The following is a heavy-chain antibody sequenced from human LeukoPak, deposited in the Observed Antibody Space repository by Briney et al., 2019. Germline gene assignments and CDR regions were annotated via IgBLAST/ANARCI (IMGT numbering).Heavy chain of an antibody. D-gene: IGHD2-15*01. V-gene: IGHV4-61*02. Sequence: SETLSLTCTVSGRSMSSGSYYWSWIRQPAGKGLERIGRIYTSGSTNYNPSLKSRVTISVDTSKNQFSLKLSSVTAADTAVYYCVRGGYCSGGSCSIDAFDIWGQGTMVTVSS. CDR2: IYTSGST. J-gene: IGHJ3*02. CDR3: VRGGYCSGGSCSIDAFDI. CDR1: GRSMSSGSYY.